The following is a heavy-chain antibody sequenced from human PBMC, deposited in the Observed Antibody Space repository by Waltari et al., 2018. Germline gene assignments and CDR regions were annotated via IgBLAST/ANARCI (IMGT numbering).Heavy chain of an antibody. V-gene: IGHV4-34*01. Sequence: QVQLQQWGAGLLKPSETLSLTCAVYGGSFSGYYWSWIRQPPGKGLEWIGEINHSGSTNYNPSLKSRVTISVDTSKNQFSLKLSSVTAADTAVYYCARRSSNDFWSGYYTPDLDYWGQGTLVTVSS. CDR2: INHSGST. D-gene: IGHD3-3*01. CDR1: GGSFSGYY. CDR3: ARRSSNDFWSGYYTPDLDY. J-gene: IGHJ4*02.